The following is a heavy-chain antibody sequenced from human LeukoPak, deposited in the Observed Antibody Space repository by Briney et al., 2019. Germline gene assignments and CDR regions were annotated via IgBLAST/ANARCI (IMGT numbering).Heavy chain of an antibody. CDR1: GDSITSDKW. Sequence: SGTLSLTCAVSGDSITSDKWWTWVRQPPGKGLEWIGEIHHSKSSNYYPSLKSRVTISVDKSKNQFSLELNSVTAADTAVYYCAKDQSPHSGSYLFDYWGQGTLVTVSS. V-gene: IGHV4-4*02. CDR2: IHHSKSS. J-gene: IGHJ4*02. D-gene: IGHD1-26*01. CDR3: AKDQSPHSGSYLFDY.